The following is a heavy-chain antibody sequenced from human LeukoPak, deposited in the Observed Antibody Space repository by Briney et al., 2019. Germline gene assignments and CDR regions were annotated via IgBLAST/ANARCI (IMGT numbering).Heavy chain of an antibody. CDR1: GFTFNAFG. CDR3: TGVSLGANGDY. V-gene: IGHV3-7*03. J-gene: IGHJ4*02. D-gene: IGHD1-26*01. Sequence: GGSLRLSCAASGFTFNAFGMNWVRQAPGKGLEWVANIEPDGSGKYYVDSVEGRFTISRDNAKNSLYLQMNSLRVEDTAVYYCTGVSLGANGDYWGRGTLVTVSS. CDR2: IEPDGSGK.